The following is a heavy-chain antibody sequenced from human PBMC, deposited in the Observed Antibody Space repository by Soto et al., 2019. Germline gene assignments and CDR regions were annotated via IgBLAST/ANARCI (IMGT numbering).Heavy chain of an antibody. CDR1: GGAFSSYA. Sequence: SVKVSCKASGGAFSSYAISWVRQAPGQGLEWMGGIIPIFGTANYAQKFQGRVTITADKSTSKAYMELRSLRSEDTAVYYCARVDYGDYDYFDYWGQGTLVTVSS. D-gene: IGHD4-17*01. J-gene: IGHJ4*02. CDR3: ARVDYGDYDYFDY. CDR2: IIPIFGTA. V-gene: IGHV1-69*06.